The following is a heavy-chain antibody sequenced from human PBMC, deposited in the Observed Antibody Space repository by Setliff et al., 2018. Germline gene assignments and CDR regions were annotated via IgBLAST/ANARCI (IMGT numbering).Heavy chain of an antibody. D-gene: IGHD2-8*02. CDR3: ARDFRTRVQGYFDF. Sequence: PGESLTISCEVSGYNFASYWIAWVRQRPGKGPEWMGIIYPGDSDTTYNPSFEGHVTISADKSTNTAYLQWGSLKPSDTAFYYCARDFRTRVQGYFDFWGQGTLVTVSS. CDR2: IYPGDSDT. J-gene: IGHJ4*02. CDR1: GYNFASYW. V-gene: IGHV5-51*01.